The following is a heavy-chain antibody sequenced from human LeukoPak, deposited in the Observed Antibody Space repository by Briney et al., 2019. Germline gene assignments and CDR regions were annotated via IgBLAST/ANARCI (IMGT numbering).Heavy chain of an antibody. J-gene: IGHJ4*02. D-gene: IGHD3-10*01. CDR3: ATTPLLWFGELPPLCY. CDR2: FDPEDGET. CDR1: GYTLTKLS. V-gene: IGHV1-24*01. Sequence: ASVKVSCKVSGYTLTKLSMHWVRQAPGKGLEWMGGFDPEDGETIYAQKFQGRVTMTEDTSTDTAYMELSSLRSEDTAVYYCATTPLLWFGELPPLCYWGQGTLVTVSS.